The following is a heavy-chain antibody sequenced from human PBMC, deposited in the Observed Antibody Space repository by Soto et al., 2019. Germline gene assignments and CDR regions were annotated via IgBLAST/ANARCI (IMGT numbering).Heavy chain of an antibody. J-gene: IGHJ5*02. V-gene: IGHV3-30*18. CDR3: AKDLSTYSSSLRPEWFDP. Sequence: GGSLRLSCAASGFTFSSYGMHWVRQAPGKGLEWVAVISYDGSNKYYADSVKGRFTISRDNSKNTLYLQMDSLRAEDTAVYYCAKDLSTYSSSLRPEWFDPWGQGTLVTVSS. CDR2: ISYDGSNK. D-gene: IGHD6-6*01. CDR1: GFTFSSYG.